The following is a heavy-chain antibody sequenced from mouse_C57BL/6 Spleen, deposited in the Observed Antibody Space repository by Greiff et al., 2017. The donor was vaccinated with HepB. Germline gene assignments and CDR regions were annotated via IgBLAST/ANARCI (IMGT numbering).Heavy chain of an antibody. V-gene: IGHV1-59*01. J-gene: IGHJ2*01. CDR2: IDPSDSYT. Sequence: QVQLKQPGAELVRPGTSVKLSCKASGYTFTSYWMHWVKQRPGQGLEWIGVIDPSDSYTNYNQKFKGKATLTVDTSSSTAYMQLSSLTSEDSAVYYCARPGTGSYFDYWGQGTTLTVSS. D-gene: IGHD4-1*01. CDR3: ARPGTGSYFDY. CDR1: GYTFTSYW.